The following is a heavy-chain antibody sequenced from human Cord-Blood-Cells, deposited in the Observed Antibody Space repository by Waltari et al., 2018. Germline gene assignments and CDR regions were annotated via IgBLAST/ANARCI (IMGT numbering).Heavy chain of an antibody. J-gene: IGHJ4*02. CDR2: IYYSGST. CDR1: GGSISSSSYY. V-gene: IGHV4-39*01. CDR3: ARLPWGDGYEGY. Sequence: QLQLQESGPGLVKPSETLSLTCTVSGGSISSSSYYWGWIRQPPGKGLEWIGSIYYSGSTYDNPSLKRRVTISVDTSKNQFSRKLSSVTAADTAVYYCARLPWGDGYEGYWGQGTLVTVSS. D-gene: IGHD5-12*01.